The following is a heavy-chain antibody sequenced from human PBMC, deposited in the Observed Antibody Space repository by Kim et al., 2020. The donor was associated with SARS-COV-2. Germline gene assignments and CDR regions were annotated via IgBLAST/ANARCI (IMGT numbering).Heavy chain of an antibody. J-gene: IGHJ4*02. CDR2: I. V-gene: IGHV3-48*01. D-gene: IGHD4-4*01. Sequence: IHYADSVKGRFTISRDNVKNSLYLQMDSLRAEDTAGYFCARSNKGFDYCGQGTLVTVSS. CDR3: ARSNKGFDY.